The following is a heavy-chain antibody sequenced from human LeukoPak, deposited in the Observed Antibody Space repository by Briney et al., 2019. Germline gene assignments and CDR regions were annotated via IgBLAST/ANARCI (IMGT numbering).Heavy chain of an antibody. CDR1: GGSISSYH. J-gene: IGHJ4*02. V-gene: IGHV4-59*08. CDR3: ARHVAAANSFDY. Sequence: PSETLSLTCTVSGGSISSYHWSWIRQPPGKGLEWNGYIYYSGSTNYNPSLKSRVTISVDTSKNQFSLKLSSVTAADTAVYYCARHVAAANSFDYWGQGTLVTVSS. D-gene: IGHD6-13*01. CDR2: IYYSGST.